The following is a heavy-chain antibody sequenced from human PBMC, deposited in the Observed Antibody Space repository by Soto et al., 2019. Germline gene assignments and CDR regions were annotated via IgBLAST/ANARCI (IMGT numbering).Heavy chain of an antibody. V-gene: IGHV1-69*06. CDR2: IIPIFGTA. D-gene: IGHD2-2*01. J-gene: IGHJ6*02. CDR3: ARAYCSSTSCYPVRGYYYYYGMDV. CDR1: GGTFSSYA. Sequence: ASVKVSCKASGGTFSSYAISWVRQAPGQGLEWMGGIIPIFGTANYAQKFQGRVTITADKSTSTAYMELSSLRSEDTAVYYCARAYCSSTSCYPVRGYYYYYGMDVWGQGTTVTVSS.